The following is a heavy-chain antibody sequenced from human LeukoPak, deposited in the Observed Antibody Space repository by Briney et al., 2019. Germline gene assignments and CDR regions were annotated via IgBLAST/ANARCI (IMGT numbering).Heavy chain of an antibody. J-gene: IGHJ4*02. CDR3: ARDRGASGPWVFDY. CDR2: ISSSSSYR. V-gene: IGHV3-21*06. D-gene: IGHD5-12*01. CDR1: GFAFRSYS. Sequence: PGGSLRLSCAASGFAFRSYSMNWVRQAPGKGLEWVSSISSSSSYRYYADSVKGRFTISRDDAKSSLYLQMNSLRAEDTAIYYCARDRGASGPWVFDYWGQGTLVTVSS.